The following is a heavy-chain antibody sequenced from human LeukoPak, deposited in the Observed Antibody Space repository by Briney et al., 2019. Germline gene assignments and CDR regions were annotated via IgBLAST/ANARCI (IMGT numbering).Heavy chain of an antibody. V-gene: IGHV1-18*01. J-gene: IGHJ3*02. CDR2: ISAYNGNT. CDR1: GYTFTSYG. D-gene: IGHD3-10*01. Sequence: ASVKVSCKASGYTFTSYGISWVRQAPGQGLEWMGWISAYNGNTNYAQKLQGRVTMTTDTSTSTAYMELRSLRSDDTAVYYCARDSLWFGEVSDAFDIWGPGTMVTVSS. CDR3: ARDSLWFGEVSDAFDI.